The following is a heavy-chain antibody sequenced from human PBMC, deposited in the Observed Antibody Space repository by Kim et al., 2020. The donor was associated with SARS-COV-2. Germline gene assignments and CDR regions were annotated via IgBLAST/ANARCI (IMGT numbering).Heavy chain of an antibody. D-gene: IGHD3-22*01. CDR1: GGSISSYY. CDR2: IYYSGST. CDR3: ARGAIYYYDSSGYFDY. V-gene: IGHV4-59*01. Sequence: SETLSLTCTVSGGSISSYYWSWIRQPPGKGLEWIGYIYYSGSTNYNPSLKSRVTISVDTSKNQFSLKLSSVTAADTAVYYCARGAIYYYDSSGYFDYWGQGTLVTVSS. J-gene: IGHJ4*02.